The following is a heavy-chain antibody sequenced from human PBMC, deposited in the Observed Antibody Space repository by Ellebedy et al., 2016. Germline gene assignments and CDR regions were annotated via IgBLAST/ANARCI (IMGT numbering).Heavy chain of an antibody. CDR1: GFTFSSYW. J-gene: IGHJ6*02. D-gene: IGHD3-10*01. Sequence: ESLKISCAASGFTFSSYWMHWIRQHPGKGLEWIGEINHSGSTNYNPSLKSRVTISVDTSKNQFSLNLSSVTAADTAVYYCARVGRTMVRGVIYYYYYGMDVWGQGTTVTVSS. CDR2: INHSGST. V-gene: IGHV4-34*01. CDR3: ARVGRTMVRGVIYYYYYGMDV.